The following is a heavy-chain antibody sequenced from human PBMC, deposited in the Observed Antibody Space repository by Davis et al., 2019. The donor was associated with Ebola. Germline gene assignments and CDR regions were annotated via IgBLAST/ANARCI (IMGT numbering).Heavy chain of an antibody. J-gene: IGHJ3*02. CDR3: AWQFPVLRGYSYGSDAFDI. CDR2: IVVGSGNT. Sequence: SVKVSCKASGFTFTSSAVQWVRQARGQRLEWIGWIVVGSGNTNYAQKFQERVTITRDMSTSTAYMELSSLRSEDTAVYYCAWQFPVLRGYSYGSDAFDIWGQGTMVTVSS. CDR1: GFTFTSSA. V-gene: IGHV1-58*01. D-gene: IGHD5-18*01.